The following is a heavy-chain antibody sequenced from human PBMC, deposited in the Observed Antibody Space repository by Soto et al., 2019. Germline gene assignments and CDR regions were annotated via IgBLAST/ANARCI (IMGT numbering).Heavy chain of an antibody. CDR1: GFSLSSTRMA. J-gene: IGHJ4*02. D-gene: IGHD6-19*01. CDR2: IYWDDDK. CDR3: AHIVVAGLGYYFDY. Sequence: QITLKESGPTLVKPTQTLTLTCTFSGFSLSSTRMAVGWIRQPPGKALEWLALIYWDDDKRYSPFLKSRLTITNDPSKNQAVLTMPNMDPVDTARYYCAHIVVAGLGYYFDYWGQGTLVTVSS. V-gene: IGHV2-5*02.